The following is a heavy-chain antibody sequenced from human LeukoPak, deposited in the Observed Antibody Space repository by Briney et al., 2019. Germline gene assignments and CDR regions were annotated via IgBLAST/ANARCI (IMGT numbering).Heavy chain of an antibody. Sequence: GGSLRLSCAASGFTFSSYGMHWVRQAPGKGLEWVACIRYDGSKNYYADSVKGRFTISRDNSRNTLDLQMNSLRAEDTAVYYCAKDRGTGTTVDYFDYWGQGTLVTVSS. J-gene: IGHJ4*02. CDR3: AKDRGTGTTVDYFDY. D-gene: IGHD1-7*01. V-gene: IGHV3-30*02. CDR2: IRYDGSKN. CDR1: GFTFSSYG.